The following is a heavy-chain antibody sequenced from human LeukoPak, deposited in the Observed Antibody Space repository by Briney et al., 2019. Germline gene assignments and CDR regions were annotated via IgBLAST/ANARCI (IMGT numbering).Heavy chain of an antibody. Sequence: ASVKVSCKASGYTFTSYGISWVRQAPGQGLEWMGWISAYNGNTNYAQKLQGRVTMTTDTSTSTAYMELRSLRSDDTAVYYCARTLTGTILYYYYYGMDVWGQGATVTVSS. D-gene: IGHD1-20*01. CDR2: ISAYNGNT. J-gene: IGHJ6*02. V-gene: IGHV1-18*01. CDR1: GYTFTSYG. CDR3: ARTLTGTILYYYYYGMDV.